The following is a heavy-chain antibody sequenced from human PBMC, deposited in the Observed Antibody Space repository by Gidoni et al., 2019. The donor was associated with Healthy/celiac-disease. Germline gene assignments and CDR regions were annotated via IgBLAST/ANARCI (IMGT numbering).Heavy chain of an antibody. Sequence: QVQLVQSGAEVKKPGSSVKVSCKVSGGTFSSHTIRWVRQAPGQGLEWMGRIIPILGIANYAQEFQGRVTITADKSTSTAYMELSSLRSEDTAVYYCAREGTAYGSGSYYTAGWFDPWGQGTLVTVSS. D-gene: IGHD3-10*01. CDR1: GGTFSSHT. J-gene: IGHJ5*02. V-gene: IGHV1-69*08. CDR3: AREGTAYGSGSYYTAGWFDP. CDR2: IIPILGIA.